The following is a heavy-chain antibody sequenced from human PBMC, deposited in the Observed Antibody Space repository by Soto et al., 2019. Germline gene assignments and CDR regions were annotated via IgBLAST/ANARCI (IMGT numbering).Heavy chain of an antibody. CDR2: IYYSGST. CDR3: ATYDILTGYPSYDY. Sequence: SETPSLTCTVSGGSVSSGSYYWSWIRQPPGKGLEWIGYIYYSGSTNYNPSLKSRVTISVDTSKNQFSLKLSSVTAADTAVYYCATYDILTGYPSYDYWGQGTLVTVSS. V-gene: IGHV4-61*01. D-gene: IGHD3-9*01. J-gene: IGHJ4*02. CDR1: GGSVSSGSYY.